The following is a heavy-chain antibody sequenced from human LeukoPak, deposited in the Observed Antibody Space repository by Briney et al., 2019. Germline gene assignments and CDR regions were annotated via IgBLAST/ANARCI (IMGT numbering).Heavy chain of an antibody. Sequence: ASVKVSCKASGYTFTSYGISWVRQAPGQGLEWMGWISAYNGNTSYAQKLQGRVTMTTDTSTSTAYMELRSLRSDDTAVYYCARDLHDTYYYGSGSYSYYFDYWGQGTLVTVSS. V-gene: IGHV1-18*01. D-gene: IGHD3-10*01. J-gene: IGHJ4*02. CDR2: ISAYNGNT. CDR1: GYTFTSYG. CDR3: ARDLHDTYYYGSGSYSYYFDY.